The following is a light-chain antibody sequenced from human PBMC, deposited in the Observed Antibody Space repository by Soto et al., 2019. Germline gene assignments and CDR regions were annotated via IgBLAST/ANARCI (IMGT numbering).Light chain of an antibody. CDR3: QQYGSSGT. V-gene: IGKV3-20*01. J-gene: IGKJ1*01. CDR2: GST. Sequence: DIVLTQSPGTLSLSPGERATLSCRASQNVDSTYLAWYQQKPGQAPRLVIYGSTRRAPGVPDRFSGSGSGTDFTLTISRLDPEDFAVYYCQQYGSSGTFGQGTKVDIK. CDR1: QNVDSTY.